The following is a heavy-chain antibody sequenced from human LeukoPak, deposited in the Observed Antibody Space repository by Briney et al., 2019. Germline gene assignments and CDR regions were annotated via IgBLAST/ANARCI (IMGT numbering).Heavy chain of an antibody. Sequence: SETLSLTCTVSGGSISSYYWSWIRQPPGKGLEWVGYIHYSGSTNYNPSLKSRVTISVKTNRNQFSLMLSSMTAADTAVFYCARDTIWGPQMGGRGTLVSV. J-gene: IGHJ4*02. V-gene: IGHV4-59*01. D-gene: IGHD7-27*01. CDR2: IHYSGST. CDR1: GGSISSYY. CDR3: ARDTIWGPQM.